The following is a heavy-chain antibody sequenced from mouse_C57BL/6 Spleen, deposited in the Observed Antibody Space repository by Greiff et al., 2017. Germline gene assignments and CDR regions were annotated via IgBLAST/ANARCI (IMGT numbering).Heavy chain of an antibody. V-gene: IGHV2-2*01. J-gene: IGHJ4*01. CDR2: IWSGGST. CDR3: ASNWDEDAMDY. D-gene: IGHD4-1*01. CDR1: GFSLTSYG. Sequence: VQLKESGPGLVQPSQSLSITCTVSGFSLTSYGVHWVRQSPGKGLEWLGVIWSGGSTDYNAAFISRLSISKDNSKSQVFFKMNRLQADDTAIYYCASNWDEDAMDYWGQGTSVTVSS.